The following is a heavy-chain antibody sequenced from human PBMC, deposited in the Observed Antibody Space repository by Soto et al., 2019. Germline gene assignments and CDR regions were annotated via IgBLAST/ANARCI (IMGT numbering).Heavy chain of an antibody. D-gene: IGHD6-13*01. V-gene: IGHV4-59*08. CDR1: GGSISSYY. CDR3: ARHYLGGSSLYYFDY. J-gene: IGHJ4*02. CDR2: IYYSGST. Sequence: SETLSLTCTVSGGSISSYYWSWIRQPPGKGLEWIGYIYYSGSTNYNPSLKSRVTISVDTSKNQFSLKLSSVTAADTAVYYCARHYLGGSSLYYFDYWGQGTLVTVSS.